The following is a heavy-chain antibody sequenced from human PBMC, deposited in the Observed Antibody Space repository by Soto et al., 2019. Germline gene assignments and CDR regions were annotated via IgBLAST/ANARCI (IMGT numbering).Heavy chain of an antibody. J-gene: IGHJ4*02. CDR1: GVSFSDYS. Sequence: VQLVESGGGLVKPGGSLRLSCAASGVSFSDYSMNWVRQAPGKGLEWVSSISSSSSYIYYADSLKGRFTVSRDNAKISLYLQMNSLRAKDTAIYYCARDQRSSTWGDFDYWGQGTLVAVSS. D-gene: IGHD7-27*01. CDR2: ISSSSSYI. CDR3: ARDQRSSTWGDFDY. V-gene: IGHV3-21*01.